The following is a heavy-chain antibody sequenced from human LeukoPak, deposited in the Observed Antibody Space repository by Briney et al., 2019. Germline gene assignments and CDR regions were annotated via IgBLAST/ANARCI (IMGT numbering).Heavy chain of an antibody. CDR1: GFTFSTHW. D-gene: IGHD1-26*01. V-gene: IGHV3-74*01. J-gene: IGHJ4*02. Sequence: PGGSLRLSCAASGFTFSTHWMHWVRQAPGKGLVWVSGINSDGSSTSYADSVKGRFTISRDNAKNTLYLQMNSLRAEDTAVYYCARDPSKWELPVDYWGQGTLVTVSS. CDR3: ARDPSKWELPVDY. CDR2: INSDGSST.